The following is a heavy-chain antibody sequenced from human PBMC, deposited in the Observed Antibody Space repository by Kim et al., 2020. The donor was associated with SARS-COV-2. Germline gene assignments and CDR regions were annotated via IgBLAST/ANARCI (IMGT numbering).Heavy chain of an antibody. CDR1: GGSISSGGYY. V-gene: IGHV4-31*03. CDR3: ARSVYYDSSGYQGAVDY. CDR2: IYYSGST. Sequence: SETLSLTCTVSGGSISSGGYYWSWIRQHPGKGLEWIGYIYYSGSTYYNPSLKSRVTISVDTSKNQFSLKLSSVTAADTAVYYCARSVYYDSSGYQGAVDYWGQGTLVTVSS. D-gene: IGHD3-22*01. J-gene: IGHJ4*02.